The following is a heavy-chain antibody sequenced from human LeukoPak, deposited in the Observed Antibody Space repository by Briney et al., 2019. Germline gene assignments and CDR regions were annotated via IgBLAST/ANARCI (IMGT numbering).Heavy chain of an antibody. CDR2: IIPIFGTA. J-gene: IGHJ5*02. CDR1: GCTFSSYA. CDR3: ARAPVAMVRGVIGWFDP. D-gene: IGHD3-10*01. V-gene: IGHV1-69*13. Sequence: ASVKVSCKASGCTFSSYAISWVRQAPGQGLEWMGGIIPIFGTANYAQKFQGRVTITADESTSTAYMELSSLRSEDTAVYYCARAPVAMVRGVIGWFDPWGQGTLVTVSS.